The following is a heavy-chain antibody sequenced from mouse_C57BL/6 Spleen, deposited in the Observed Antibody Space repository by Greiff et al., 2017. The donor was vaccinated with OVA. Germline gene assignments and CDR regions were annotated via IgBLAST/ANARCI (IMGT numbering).Heavy chain of an antibody. CDR1: GYTFTSYW. CDR2: IDPSDSYT. V-gene: IGHV1-59*01. Sequence: QVQLQQPGAELVRPGTSVKLSCKASGYTFTSYWMHWVNQRPGQGLEWIGVIDPSDSYTNYNQKFKGKATLTVDTSSSTAYMQLSSLTSEDSAVYYCAHTSTMVTTRLDYWGQGTTLTVSS. CDR3: AHTSTMVTTRLDY. D-gene: IGHD2-2*01. J-gene: IGHJ2*01.